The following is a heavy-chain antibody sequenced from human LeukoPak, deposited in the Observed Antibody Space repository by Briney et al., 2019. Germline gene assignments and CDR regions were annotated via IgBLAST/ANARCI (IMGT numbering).Heavy chain of an antibody. J-gene: IGHJ3*02. D-gene: IGHD6-13*01. V-gene: IGHV1-69*04. CDR2: IIPILGIA. CDR3: ARRIAAAGSDAFDI. Sequence: SVKVSCKASGGTFSSYAISWVRQAPGQGLEWMGRIIPILGIANYAQKFQGRVTITADKSTSTAYMELSSLRSEDTAVYYCARRIAAAGSDAFDIWGQGTMVTVSS. CDR1: GGTFSSYA.